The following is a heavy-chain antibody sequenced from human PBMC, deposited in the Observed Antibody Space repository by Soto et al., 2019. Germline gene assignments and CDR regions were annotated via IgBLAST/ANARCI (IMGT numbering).Heavy chain of an antibody. V-gene: IGHV3-33*01. CDR3: VRVIKGGTTSFDP. Sequence: PGGSLRLSCAASGFTFSSYGMHWVRQAPGKGLEWVAVIWYDGSNKYYADSVKGRFTISRDNSKNTLYLQMNSLRAEDTAVYYCVRVIKGGTTSFDPWGQGTLVTVSS. J-gene: IGHJ5*02. CDR2: IWYDGSNK. CDR1: GFTFSSYG. D-gene: IGHD3-3*01.